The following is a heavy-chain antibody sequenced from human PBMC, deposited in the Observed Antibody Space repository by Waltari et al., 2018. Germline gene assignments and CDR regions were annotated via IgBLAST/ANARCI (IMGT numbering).Heavy chain of an antibody. Sequence: QVQLVESGGGLVPPGGSLRLSCTASGFTFIDYYMSWIRQAPGKGREWISYISSSGNTRYYADSVKGRVTISRDNAKNSLSLQMNSLRGEDTAVYYCARSNMVLTIFAIPNFDSWCQGTLVTVSS. D-gene: IGHD2-2*02. CDR1: GFTFIDYY. J-gene: IGHJ4*02. V-gene: IGHV3-11*01. CDR2: ISSSGNTR. CDR3: ARSNMVLTIFAIPNFDS.